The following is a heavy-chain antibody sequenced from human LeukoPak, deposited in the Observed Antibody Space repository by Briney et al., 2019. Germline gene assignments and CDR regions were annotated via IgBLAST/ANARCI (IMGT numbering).Heavy chain of an antibody. V-gene: IGHV1-46*01. CDR2: INPISGAT. Sequence: GASVKVSCKPSGYTFTRYYMLWVRQAPGHGLEWMGIINPISGATDYAQKFQGRVTMTRDTSTSTVYMELSSLRSEDTAMYYCARLPYRDGVAQDYWGQGTLVTVSP. J-gene: IGHJ4*02. CDR3: ARLPYRDGVAQDY. D-gene: IGHD3-16*02. CDR1: GYTFTRYY.